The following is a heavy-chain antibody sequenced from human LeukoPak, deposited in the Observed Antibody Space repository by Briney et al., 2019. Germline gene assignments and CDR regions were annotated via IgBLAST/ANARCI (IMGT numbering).Heavy chain of an antibody. D-gene: IGHD5-24*01. CDR3: AKDRRWPTFDY. V-gene: IGHV3-23*01. Sequence: GGSLRLSCAASGFTFSNFLMTWVRQAPGKGPEWVSAISGSGGDTYYADSVKGRFTISRDNSKNTLYLQMNSLRAEDTAVYYCAKDRRWPTFDYWGQGTLVTVSS. J-gene: IGHJ4*02. CDR2: ISGSGGDT. CDR1: GFTFSNFL.